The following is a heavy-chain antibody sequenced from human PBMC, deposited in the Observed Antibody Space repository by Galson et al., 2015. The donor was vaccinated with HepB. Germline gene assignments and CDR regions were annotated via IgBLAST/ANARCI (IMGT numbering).Heavy chain of an antibody. D-gene: IGHD6-19*01. CDR3: ANMRQWLVPHFDN. J-gene: IGHJ4*02. CDR2: IYSGGST. CDR1: GFTVSSNY. V-gene: IGHV3-53*01. Sequence: SLRLSCAASGFTVSSNYMSWVRQAPGKGLEWVSVIYSGGSTYYADSVKGRFTISRHNSKNTLYLQMNSLRAEDTAVYFCANMRQWLVPHFDNWGQGILVTVSS.